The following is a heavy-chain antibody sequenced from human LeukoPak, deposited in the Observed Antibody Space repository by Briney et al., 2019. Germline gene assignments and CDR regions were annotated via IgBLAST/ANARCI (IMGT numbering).Heavy chain of an antibody. CDR2: IYSTGST. CDR3: ARGRTFDN. J-gene: IGHJ4*02. CDR1: GGSVSNYY. V-gene: IGHV4-59*02. Sequence: SETLSLTCTVSGGSVSNYYWSWIRQPPGKGLEWIGNIYSTGSTSYNPSLMSRVTISVDTSRNQFSLKLSSVTAADTAVYYCARGRTFDNWGQGTLVTVSS.